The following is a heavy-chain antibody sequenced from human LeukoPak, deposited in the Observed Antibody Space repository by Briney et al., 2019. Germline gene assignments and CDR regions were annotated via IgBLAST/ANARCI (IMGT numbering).Heavy chain of an antibody. CDR1: GFTFSSYA. CDR3: ARVGYSSGWSLVDY. J-gene: IGHJ4*02. D-gene: IGHD6-19*01. CDR2: IWYDGSNK. V-gene: IGHV3-33*08. Sequence: PGGSLRLFCAASGFTFSSYAMSWVRQAPGKGLEWVAVIWYDGSNKYYADSVKGRFTISRDNSKNTLYLQMNSLRAEDTAVYYCARVGYSSGWSLVDYWGQGTLVTVSS.